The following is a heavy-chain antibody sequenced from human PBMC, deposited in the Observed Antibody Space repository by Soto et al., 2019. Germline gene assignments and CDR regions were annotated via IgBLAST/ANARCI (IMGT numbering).Heavy chain of an antibody. J-gene: IGHJ3*02. CDR2: INPNSGGT. V-gene: IGHV1-2*04. Sequence: GASMKVSCKASGYTFTGYYMHWVRQAPGQGLEWMGWINPNSGGTNYAQKFQGWVTMTRGTSISTAYMELSRLRSDDTAVYYCARELRDWGYYYDSSEAFDIWGQGTMVTVSS. D-gene: IGHD3-22*01. CDR3: ARELRDWGYYYDSSEAFDI. CDR1: GYTFTGYY.